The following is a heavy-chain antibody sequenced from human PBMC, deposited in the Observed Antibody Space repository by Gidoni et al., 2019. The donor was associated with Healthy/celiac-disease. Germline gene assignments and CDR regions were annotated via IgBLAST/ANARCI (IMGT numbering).Heavy chain of an antibody. CDR1: GFPFDDYA. CDR3: AKGLGGSYSSSWFDP. CDR2: ISWNIGSI. D-gene: IGHD1-26*01. V-gene: IGHV3-9*01. Sequence: EVQLVESGGGLVQPGRSLLLSCAASGFPFDDYAMHWVRPAPGKGLAWVSGISWNIGSIGYADSVKGRFTISRDNAKNSLYLQMNSMRAEDTALYYCAKGLGGSYSSSWFDPWGQGTLVTVSS. J-gene: IGHJ5*02.